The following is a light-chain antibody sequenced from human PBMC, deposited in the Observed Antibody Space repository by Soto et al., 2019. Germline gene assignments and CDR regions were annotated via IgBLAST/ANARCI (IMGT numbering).Light chain of an antibody. J-gene: IGKJ1*01. Sequence: EIVMTQSPGTLSLSPGDRATLSCRASQSVITNYLAWYRQKPGQAPRLLIYGASTRATGIPARFSGSGSGTEFTLTISSLQSEDFAVYYCQQYNNWPPWTFGQGTKGDIK. CDR1: QSVITN. V-gene: IGKV3-15*01. CDR3: QQYNNWPPWT. CDR2: GAS.